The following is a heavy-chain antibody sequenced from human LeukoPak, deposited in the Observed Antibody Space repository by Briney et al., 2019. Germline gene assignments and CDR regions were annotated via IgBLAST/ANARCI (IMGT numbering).Heavy chain of an antibody. J-gene: IGHJ4*02. CDR3: ARVRYSSGWYVDY. V-gene: IGHV3-48*02. D-gene: IGHD6-19*01. CDR2: VTTSSSTI. CDR1: GFTFSSYS. Sequence: GGSLRLSCAASGFTFSSYSMNWVRQAPGKGLEWVSYVTTSSSTIYYADSVKGRFTISRDNAKNSLYLQMNSLRDEDTAVYYCARVRYSSGWYVDYWGQGTLVAVSS.